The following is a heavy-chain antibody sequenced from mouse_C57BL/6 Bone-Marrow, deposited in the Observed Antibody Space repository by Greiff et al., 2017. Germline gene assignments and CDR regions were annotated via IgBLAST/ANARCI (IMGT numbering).Heavy chain of an antibody. V-gene: IGHV1-18*01. Sequence: VQLKESGPELVKPGASVKIPCKASGYTFTDYNMDWVKQSHGKSLEWIGDINPNNGGTIYNQKFKGKATLTVDKSSSTAYMARRSLTSEDTAVYYWAREADGYLLYFDYWGQGTTLTVSS. J-gene: IGHJ2*01. CDR1: GYTFTDYN. D-gene: IGHD2-3*01. CDR3: AREADGYLLYFDY. CDR2: INPNNGGT.